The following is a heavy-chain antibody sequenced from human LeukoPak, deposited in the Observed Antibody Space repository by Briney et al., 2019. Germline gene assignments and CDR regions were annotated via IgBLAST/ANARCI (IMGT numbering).Heavy chain of an antibody. CDR2: ISYDGSNK. D-gene: IGHD6-13*01. CDR3: ARGPGYSSSWPGLYYYYYMDV. J-gene: IGHJ6*03. CDR1: GFTFSSYE. Sequence: GGSLRLSCAASGFTFSSYEMNWVRQAPGKGLEWVAVISYDGSNKYYADSVKGRFTISRDNSKNTLYLQMNSLRAEDTAVYYCARGPGYSSSWPGLYYYYYMDVWGKGTTVTISS. V-gene: IGHV3-30*03.